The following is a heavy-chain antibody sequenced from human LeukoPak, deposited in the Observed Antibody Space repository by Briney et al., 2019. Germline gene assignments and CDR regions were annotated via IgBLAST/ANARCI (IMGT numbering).Heavy chain of an antibody. CDR2: INAGNGNT. CDR3: ARWGSSSLFDY. Sequence: ASVKVSCKASGYTFTSYAMHWVRQAPGQRLEWMGWINAGNGNTKYSQKFQGWVTMTRDTSISTDYMELSRLRSDDTAVYYCARWGSSSLFDYWGQGTLVTVSS. V-gene: IGHV1-3*01. D-gene: IGHD6-13*01. CDR1: GYTFTSYA. J-gene: IGHJ4*02.